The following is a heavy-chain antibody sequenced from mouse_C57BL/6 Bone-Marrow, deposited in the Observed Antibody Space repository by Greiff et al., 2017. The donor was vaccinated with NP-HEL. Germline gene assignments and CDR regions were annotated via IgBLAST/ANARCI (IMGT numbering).Heavy chain of an antibody. Sequence: VQLQQSVAELVRPGASVKLSCTASGFNIKNTYMHWVKQRPEQGLEWIGRIDPANGNTKYAPKFQGKATITADTSSNTAYLQRSSLTSEDTAIYYCARVHITTVVPYYFDYWGQGTTLTVSS. CDR2: IDPANGNT. CDR1: GFNIKNTY. CDR3: ARVHITTVVPYYFDY. J-gene: IGHJ2*01. D-gene: IGHD1-1*01. V-gene: IGHV14-3*01.